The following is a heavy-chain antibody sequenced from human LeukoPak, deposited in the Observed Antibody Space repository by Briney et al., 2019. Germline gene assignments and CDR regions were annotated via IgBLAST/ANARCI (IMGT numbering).Heavy chain of an antibody. CDR2: MNPNSGNT. CDR1: GYTFTSYD. Sequence: GASVKVSCKASGYTFTSYDINWVRQATGQGLEWMGWMNPNSGNTGYAQKFQGRVTMTRNTSISTAYMELSSLRSEDTAVYYCARGRGEVLWFGELIGRYYYYYMDVWGKGTTVTVSS. D-gene: IGHD3-10*01. V-gene: IGHV1-8*01. CDR3: ARGRGEVLWFGELIGRYYYYYMDV. J-gene: IGHJ6*03.